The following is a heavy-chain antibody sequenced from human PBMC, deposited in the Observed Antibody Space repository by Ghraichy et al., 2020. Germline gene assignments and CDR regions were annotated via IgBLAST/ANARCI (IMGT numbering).Heavy chain of an antibody. J-gene: IGHJ4*02. CDR1: GFTFSSYA. D-gene: IGHD1-14*01. Sequence: GGSLRLSCAASGFTFSSYAMSWVRQAPGKGLEWVSGISGNGGSTYYADSVKGRFTISRDNSKNTLYLQMNSLRAEDTAVYYCAKGLRPEYCFDYWGQGTLVTVSS. V-gene: IGHV3-23*01. CDR2: ISGNGGST. CDR3: AKGLRPEYCFDY.